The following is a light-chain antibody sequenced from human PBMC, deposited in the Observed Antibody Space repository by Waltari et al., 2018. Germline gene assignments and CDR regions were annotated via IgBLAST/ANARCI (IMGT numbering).Light chain of an antibody. CDR2: AAS. CDR3: QQYNSFPPT. CDR1: QAINTF. Sequence: DIQMTPSPSSLSPSVADRLIITCRASQAINTFLAWFQQKPGKAPRSLIYAASTLQSGVSSNFSGSGSGTNFTLTISSLQPEDCATYYCQQYNSFPPTFGGGTRVEI. J-gene: IGKJ4*01. V-gene: IGKV1-16*02.